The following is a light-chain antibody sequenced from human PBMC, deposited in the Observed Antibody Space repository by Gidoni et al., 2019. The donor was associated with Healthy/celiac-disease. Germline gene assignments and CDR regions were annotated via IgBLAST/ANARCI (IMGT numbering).Light chain of an antibody. Sequence: EIVMTQSPATLSVSPGERATLSCRASQSVSSNLAWYQQNPGKAPRLLIYVASTRATGIPARFSGSGSGTEFTLTISSLQSEDFAVYYCQQYNNWPPLTFGGGTKVEIK. V-gene: IGKV3-15*01. CDR2: VAS. CDR3: QQYNNWPPLT. J-gene: IGKJ4*01. CDR1: QSVSSN.